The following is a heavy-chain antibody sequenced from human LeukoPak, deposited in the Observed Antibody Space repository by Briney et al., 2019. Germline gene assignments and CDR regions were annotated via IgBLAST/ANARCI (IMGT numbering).Heavy chain of an antibody. CDR2: ISSSRSYK. J-gene: IGHJ6*02. Sequence: GGALRLSCAASGFTFSSYSMNWVRQAPGKGLEWVSSISSSRSYKYYADSVKGRFTISRDNAKNSLYLQMNSLRAEDTAVYYCARDLADIVVVPAAGPYYYYGMDVWGQGTTVTVSS. CDR1: GFTFSSYS. V-gene: IGHV3-21*01. CDR3: ARDLADIVVVPAAGPYYYYGMDV. D-gene: IGHD2-2*01.